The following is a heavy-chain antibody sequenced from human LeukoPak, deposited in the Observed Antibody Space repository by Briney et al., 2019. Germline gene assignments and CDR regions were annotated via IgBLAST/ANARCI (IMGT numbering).Heavy chain of an antibody. Sequence: GGSLRLSCAASGFTFSSYSMNWVRQAPGKGLEWVSSISSSSRYIYYADSVKGRFTISRDNAKNSLYLQMNSPRAEDTAVYYCARSIAVAGYDYFDYWGQGTLVTVSS. CDR1: GFTFSSYS. CDR2: ISSSSRYI. V-gene: IGHV3-21*01. CDR3: ARSIAVAGYDYFDY. J-gene: IGHJ4*02. D-gene: IGHD6-19*01.